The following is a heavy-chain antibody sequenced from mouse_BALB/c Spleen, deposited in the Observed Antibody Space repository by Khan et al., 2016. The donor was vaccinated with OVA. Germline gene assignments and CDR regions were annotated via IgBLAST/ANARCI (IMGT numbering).Heavy chain of an antibody. V-gene: IGHV9-3-1*01. Sequence: QIQLVQSGPELKKPGKTVKISCKASGYTFTNYGMNWVKQTPGQGLKWMGWINTYTGEPTYVDDFKGRFAFSLETSASTAYLQINNLKNEDTATYFCARPPYFSYVMVYWGQGTSVTVSS. J-gene: IGHJ4*01. D-gene: IGHD2-10*01. CDR2: INTYTGEP. CDR3: ARPPYFSYVMVY. CDR1: GYTFTNYG.